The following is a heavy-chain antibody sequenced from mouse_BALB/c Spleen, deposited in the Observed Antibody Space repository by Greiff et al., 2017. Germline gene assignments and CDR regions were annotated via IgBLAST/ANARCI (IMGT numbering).Heavy chain of an antibody. V-gene: IGHV5-6-5*01. D-gene: IGHD2-4*01. CDR3: ARRDYDSHFDY. J-gene: IGHJ2*01. CDR1: GFTFSSYA. CDR2: ISSGGST. Sequence: EVHLVESGGGLVKPGGSLKLTCAASGFTFSSYAMSWVRQTPEKRLEWVASISSGGSTYYPDSVKGRFTISRDNARNILYLQMSSLRSEDTAMYYCARRDYDSHFDYWGQGTTLTVSS.